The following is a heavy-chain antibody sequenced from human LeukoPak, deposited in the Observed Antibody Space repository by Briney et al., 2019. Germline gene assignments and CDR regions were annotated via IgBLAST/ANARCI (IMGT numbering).Heavy chain of an antibody. Sequence: ASVKVSCKASGYTFTNYDINWVRQATGQGLEWMGWMNPNSGNTGYAQKFQGRVTITRNTSISTAYMEVSSLRSEDTAVYYCARRNLRFLELDYWGQGTLVTVSS. J-gene: IGHJ4*02. V-gene: IGHV1-8*03. CDR2: MNPNSGNT. CDR1: GYTFTNYD. CDR3: ARRNLRFLELDY. D-gene: IGHD3-3*01.